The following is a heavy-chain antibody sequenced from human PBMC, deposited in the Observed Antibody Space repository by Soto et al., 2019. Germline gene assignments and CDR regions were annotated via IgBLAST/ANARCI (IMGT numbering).Heavy chain of an antibody. CDR2: IYHSGST. D-gene: IGHD4-17*01. J-gene: IGHJ4*02. CDR1: GGSISSGGYS. Sequence: SETLSLTCAVSGGSISSGGYSWSWLRQPPGKGLEWIGYIYHSGSTYYNPSLKSRVTISVDRSKNKFSLKLSSVTAAGTAVYYCARGIELPPPYYGGNSGFYFDYWGQGTLVTVSS. V-gene: IGHV4-30-2*01. CDR3: ARGIELPPPYYGGNSGFYFDY.